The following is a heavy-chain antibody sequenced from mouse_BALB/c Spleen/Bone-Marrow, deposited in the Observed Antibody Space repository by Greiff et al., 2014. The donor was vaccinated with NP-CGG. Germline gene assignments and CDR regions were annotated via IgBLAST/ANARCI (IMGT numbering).Heavy chain of an antibody. D-gene: IGHD2-14*01. V-gene: IGHV1-14*01. CDR3: ARLDYRYGMDY. Sequence: EVQLQQSGPELVKPGASVEMSCKASGYTFTSYVMHWVKQKPGQGLEWIGYINPYNDGSKYNEKFKGKATLNSDKSSSTAYMELSSLTSEDSAVYYCARLDYRYGMDYWGQGTSVTVSS. CDR2: INPYNDGS. J-gene: IGHJ4*01. CDR1: GYTFTSYV.